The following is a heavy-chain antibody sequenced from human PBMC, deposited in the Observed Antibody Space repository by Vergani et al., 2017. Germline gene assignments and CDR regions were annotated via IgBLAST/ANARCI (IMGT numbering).Heavy chain of an antibody. V-gene: IGHV4-34*01. D-gene: IGHD3-3*01. CDR3: ARGLRLYYDFWSGYYDAFDI. CDR2: INHSGST. CDR1: GGSFSGYY. J-gene: IGHJ3*02. Sequence: QVQLQQWGAGLLKPSETLSLTCAVYGGSFSGYYWSWIRQPPGKGLEWIGEINHSGSTNYTPSLKSRVTISVDTSKNQFSLKLSSVTAADTAVYYCARGLRLYYDFWSGYYDAFDIWGQGTMVTVSS.